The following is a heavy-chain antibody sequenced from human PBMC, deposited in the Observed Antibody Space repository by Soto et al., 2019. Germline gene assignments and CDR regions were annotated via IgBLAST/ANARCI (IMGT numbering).Heavy chain of an antibody. Sequence: GESLKIACKGFGYTFTNYWIGWVRQMPGKGPEWMGIIYPGDSDTKYNPSFQGQVTISADKSITTTYLQWSSLKASDTAIYYCAASIFYYGMDVWGQGTTVTVSS. CDR3: AASIFYYGMDV. V-gene: IGHV5-51*01. J-gene: IGHJ6*02. CDR2: IYPGDSDT. CDR1: GYTFTNYW.